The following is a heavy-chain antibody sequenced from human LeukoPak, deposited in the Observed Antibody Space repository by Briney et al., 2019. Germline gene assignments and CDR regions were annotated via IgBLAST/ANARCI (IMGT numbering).Heavy chain of an antibody. CDR3: TPTEGGY. J-gene: IGHJ4*02. V-gene: IGHV3-73*01. CDR1: GFTFSGPA. CDR2: IRSKANSYAT. Sequence: GGSLKLSCAASGFTFSGPAMHWVRQASGKGLEWVGRIRSKANSYATAYAASVKGRFTISRDDSKNTAYLQMNSLKTEDTAVYYCTPTEGGYWGQGTLVTVSS.